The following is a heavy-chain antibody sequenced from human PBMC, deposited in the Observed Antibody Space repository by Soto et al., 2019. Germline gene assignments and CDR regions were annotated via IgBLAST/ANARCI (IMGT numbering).Heavy chain of an antibody. V-gene: IGHV4-59*01. D-gene: IGHD2-15*01. J-gene: IGHJ6*02. CDR1: GGSISSYY. Sequence: QVQLQESGPGLVKPSETLSLTCTVSGGSISSYYWSWIRQPPWKGLEWIGYIYYSGSTNYNPSLKSRVTMSVDTSKNQVSLKLSSVTAADTAVYYCARYFAAYGMDVWGQGTTVTVSS. CDR3: ARYFAAYGMDV. CDR2: IYYSGST.